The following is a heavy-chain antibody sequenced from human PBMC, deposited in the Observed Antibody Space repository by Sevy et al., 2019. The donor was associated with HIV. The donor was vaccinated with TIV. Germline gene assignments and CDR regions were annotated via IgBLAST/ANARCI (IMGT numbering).Heavy chain of an antibody. CDR3: GRDDAPDYYSFVLDV. Sequence: GGSLRLSCAASGFTFSSYAMHWVRQAPGKGLEWVAVISYDGSNKYYADSVKGRFTISRDNSKNTLYLQMDGLIAEDTALYYCGRDDAPDYYSFVLDVWGQGTTVTVSS. V-gene: IGHV3-30-3*01. J-gene: IGHJ6*02. CDR1: GFTFSSYA. CDR2: ISYDGSNK.